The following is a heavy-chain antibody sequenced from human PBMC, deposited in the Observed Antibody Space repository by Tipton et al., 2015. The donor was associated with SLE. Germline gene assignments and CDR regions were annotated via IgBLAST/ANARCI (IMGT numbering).Heavy chain of an antibody. CDR3: ARHGAKAAAGTGAFDI. CDR1: GGSISSSSYY. V-gene: IGHV4-39*01. D-gene: IGHD6-13*01. CDR2: IYYSGST. Sequence: TLSLTCTVSGGSISSSSYYWGWIRQPPGKGLEWIGSIYYSGSTYYNPSLKSRVTISVDTSKNQFSPKLSSVTAADTAVYYCARHGAKAAAGTGAFDIWGQGTMVTVSS. J-gene: IGHJ3*02.